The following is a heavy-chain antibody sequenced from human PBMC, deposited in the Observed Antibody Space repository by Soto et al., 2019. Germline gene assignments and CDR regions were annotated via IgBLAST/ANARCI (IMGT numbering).Heavy chain of an antibody. CDR3: AVAMVREILIFESSGMPV. V-gene: IGHV1-69*01. J-gene: IGHJ6*02. Sequence: QVHLVQSGAEVKKPGSSVKVSCKTSGGSFNNYAVSWVRHAPGQGLEWMGGIIPNFDTPNYAQKFQDRVTIIADESTSTVYMELRSLRSNDTAVYYCAVAMVREILIFESSGMPVWGQGTTVIVSS. D-gene: IGHD3-10*01. CDR1: GGSFNNYA. CDR2: IIPNFDTP.